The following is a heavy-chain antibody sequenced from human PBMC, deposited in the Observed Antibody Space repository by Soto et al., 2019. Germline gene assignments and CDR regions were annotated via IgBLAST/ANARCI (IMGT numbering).Heavy chain of an antibody. Sequence: SETLSLTCTVSGGSISSYYWSWIRQPPGKGLEWIGYIYYSGSTNYNPSLKSRVTISVDTSKNQFSLKLSSVTAADTAVYYCARRYCSGGSCRYYHGAFDIWGQGTMVTVSS. CDR3: ARRYCSGGSCRYYHGAFDI. J-gene: IGHJ3*02. CDR2: IYYSGST. V-gene: IGHV4-59*01. D-gene: IGHD2-15*01. CDR1: GGSISSYY.